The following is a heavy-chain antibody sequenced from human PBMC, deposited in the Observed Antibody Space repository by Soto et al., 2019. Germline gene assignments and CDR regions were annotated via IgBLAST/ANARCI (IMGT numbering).Heavy chain of an antibody. CDR3: AVSIATAGTLNWFGP. V-gene: IGHV4-59*12. CDR1: GGSISSYY. CDR2: IYYSGST. J-gene: IGHJ5*02. D-gene: IGHD6-13*01. Sequence: SETLSLTCTVSGGSISSYYWSWIRQPPGKGLEWIGYIYYSGSTNYNPSLKSRVTISVDTSKNQFSLKLSSVTASDTAMYYCAVSIATAGTLNWFGPWGQGTLVTVSS.